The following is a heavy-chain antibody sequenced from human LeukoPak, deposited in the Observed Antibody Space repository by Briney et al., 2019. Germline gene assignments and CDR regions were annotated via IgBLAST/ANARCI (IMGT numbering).Heavy chain of an antibody. D-gene: IGHD3-22*01. CDR1: GYTVSELA. V-gene: IGHV1-24*01. CDR3: ATDLERGESSGYYYNY. Sequence: ASVKVSCKVSGYTVSELAMHWVRQAPGKGLEWMGGFDYEEGETIYAQKFQGRVTMNEDTSTDTAYMELSSLRTEDTAVCYCATDLERGESSGYYYNYWGQGTLVTVSS. CDR2: FDYEEGET. J-gene: IGHJ4*02.